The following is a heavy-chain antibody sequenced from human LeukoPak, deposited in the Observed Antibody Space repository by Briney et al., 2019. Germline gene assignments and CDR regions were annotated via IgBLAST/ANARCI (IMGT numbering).Heavy chain of an antibody. CDR1: GFTFSSYG. J-gene: IGHJ6*02. CDR3: AKNDYYDSSGFNPYYYYGMDV. D-gene: IGHD3-22*01. CDR2: ISYDGSNK. Sequence: GGSLRLSCAASGFTFSSYGMHWVRQAPGKGLEWVAVISYDGSNKYYADSVKGRFTISRDNSKNTLYLQMNNLRAEDTVVYYCAKNDYYDSSGFNPYYYYGMDVWGQGTTVTVSS. V-gene: IGHV3-30*18.